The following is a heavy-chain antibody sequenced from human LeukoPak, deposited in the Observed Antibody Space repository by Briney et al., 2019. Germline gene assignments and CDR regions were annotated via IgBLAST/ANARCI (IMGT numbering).Heavy chain of an antibody. J-gene: IGHJ4*02. CDR3: ARHKLRWYFDY. V-gene: IGHV4-30-4*08. CDR2: IYYSGST. D-gene: IGHD4-23*01. CDR1: GGSISSGDYY. Sequence: SETLSLTCTVSGGSISSGDYYWSWIRQPPGKGLEWIGYIYYSGSTYYNPSLKSRVTISVDTSKNQFSLKLSSVTATDTAVYYCARHKLRWYFDYWGQGTLVTVSS.